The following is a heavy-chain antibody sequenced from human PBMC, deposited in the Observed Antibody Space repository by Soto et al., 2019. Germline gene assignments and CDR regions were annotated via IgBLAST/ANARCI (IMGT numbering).Heavy chain of an antibody. D-gene: IGHD6-19*01. J-gene: IGHJ6*02. V-gene: IGHV3-48*02. Sequence: EVQLVESGGGLVQPGGSLRLSCAASGFTFSSYNMIWVRQAPGKGLEWVSYISSSSSTIYYADSVKGRFTISRDNAKNSLYLQMNSLRDEDTAVYYCARDASSGWYPYYYGMDVWGPGTTVPVSS. CDR1: GFTFSSYN. CDR3: ARDASSGWYPYYYGMDV. CDR2: ISSSSSTI.